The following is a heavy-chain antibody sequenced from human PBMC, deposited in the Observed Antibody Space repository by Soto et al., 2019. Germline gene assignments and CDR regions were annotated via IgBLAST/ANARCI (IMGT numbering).Heavy chain of an antibody. CDR2: IDQDGSTT. J-gene: IGHJ4*02. D-gene: IGHD1-26*01. CDR3: ASALYSGTSDY. CDR1: GFTFSSYW. Sequence: EVQLAESGGGLVQPGGSLTLSCAASGFTFSSYWMNWVRQAPGKGLEWVANIDQDGSTTDYVGSVKGRFTISRDNAKKSLSLQMNSLRAEDTALYYCASALYSGTSDYWGQGTLVSVSS. V-gene: IGHV3-7*05.